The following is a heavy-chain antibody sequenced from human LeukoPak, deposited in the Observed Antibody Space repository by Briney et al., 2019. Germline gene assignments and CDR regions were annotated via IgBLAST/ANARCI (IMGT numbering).Heavy chain of an antibody. CDR3: ARALPGIAVAGTPYFDY. J-gene: IGHJ4*02. CDR2: IYYSGST. Sequence: IPSETLSLTCTVSGGSISSSSYYWGWIRQPPGKGLEWIGSIYYSGSTYYNPSLKSRVTTSVDTSKNQFSLKLSSVTAADTAVYYCARALPGIAVAGTPYFDYWGQGTLVTVSS. D-gene: IGHD6-19*01. V-gene: IGHV4-39*01. CDR1: GGSISSSSYY.